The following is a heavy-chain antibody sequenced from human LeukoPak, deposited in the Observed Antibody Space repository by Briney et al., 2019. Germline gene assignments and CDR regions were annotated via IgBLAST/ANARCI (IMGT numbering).Heavy chain of an antibody. V-gene: IGHV3-23*01. Sequence: GGSLRLSCVSCVCTYSNYVSDWVRQAASRGVEWVSGISGSDNAYYTDSVKGLFTISRDNSKNTLYLQMNTLRAEDTAVYYCAKGGSSVSSAAINYWGQGTLVTVSS. CDR2: ISGSDNA. D-gene: IGHD2-2*01. J-gene: IGHJ4*02. CDR1: VCTYSNYV. CDR3: AKGGSSVSSAAINY.